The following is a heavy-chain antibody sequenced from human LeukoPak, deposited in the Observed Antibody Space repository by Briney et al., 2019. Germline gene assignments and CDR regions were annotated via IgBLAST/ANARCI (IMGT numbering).Heavy chain of an antibody. CDR1: GYTFTIYP. Sequence: ASVKVSCKTSGYTFTIYPLHWVRQAPGQRLDWMGWINTDKGNTKYSEEFQGRVTITRDTFASTTYMELSSLRSEDTAVYYCARDVRRSDSGYAMFDYWGQGTLVTVSS. D-gene: IGHD5-12*01. CDR3: ARDVRRSDSGYAMFDY. V-gene: IGHV1-3*04. J-gene: IGHJ4*02. CDR2: INTDKGNT.